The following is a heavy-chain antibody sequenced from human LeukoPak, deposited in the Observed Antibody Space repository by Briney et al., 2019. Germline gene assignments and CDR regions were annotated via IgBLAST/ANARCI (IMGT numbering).Heavy chain of an antibody. Sequence: GGSLRLSCAASGFTFSNFGMSWVRQAPGKGLEWVSAISVSGNTYHADSVKGRFTISRDSSKNTLYLQMNRLRAEDAAVYYCARWGRTYNILTGYSYWGQGTLVTVSS. CDR3: ARWGRTYNILTGYSY. CDR1: GFTFSNFG. D-gene: IGHD3-9*01. V-gene: IGHV3-23*01. CDR2: ISVSGNT. J-gene: IGHJ4*02.